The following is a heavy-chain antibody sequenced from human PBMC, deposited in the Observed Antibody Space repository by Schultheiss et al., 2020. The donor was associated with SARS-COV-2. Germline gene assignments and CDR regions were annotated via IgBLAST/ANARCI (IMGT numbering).Heavy chain of an antibody. CDR2: INHSGST. CDR1: GGSFSGYY. Sequence: SETLSLTCAVYGGSFSGYYWSWIRQPPGKGLEWIGEINHSGSTNYNPSLKSRVTISVDTSTNQFSLRLTSVTAADTAVYYCASRVVVAAGLIDNWGQGSRVTVSS. CDR3: ASRVVVAAGLIDN. J-gene: IGHJ4*02. V-gene: IGHV4-34*01. D-gene: IGHD2-15*01.